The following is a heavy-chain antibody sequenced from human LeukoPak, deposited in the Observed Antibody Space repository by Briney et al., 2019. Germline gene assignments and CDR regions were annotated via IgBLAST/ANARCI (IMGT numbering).Heavy chain of an antibody. D-gene: IGHD3-3*01. V-gene: IGHV3-53*01. Sequence: GGSLRLSCAASGFTVSSNYMSWVRQAPGKGLEWVSVIYSGGSTYYADSVKGRFTISRDNSKNSLYLQMNSLRAEDTAVYYCARDGSGFWSGYYFDYWGQGTQVTVSS. CDR1: GFTVSSNY. J-gene: IGHJ4*02. CDR3: ARDGSGFWSGYYFDY. CDR2: IYSGGST.